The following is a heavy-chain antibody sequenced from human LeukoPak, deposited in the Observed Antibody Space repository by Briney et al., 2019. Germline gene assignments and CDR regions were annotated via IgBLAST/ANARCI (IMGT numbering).Heavy chain of an antibody. J-gene: IGHJ6*03. CDR2: IYYSGST. CDR3: ARETSQKGAHYMDV. V-gene: IGHV4-59*01. D-gene: IGHD3-16*01. Sequence: SETLSLTCTVSGGSISSYYWSWIRQPPGRGLEWIGYIYYSGSTNYNPSLKSRVTISVDTSKNQFSLKLSSVTAADTAVYYCARETSQKGAHYMDVWGKGTTVTISS. CDR1: GGSISSYY.